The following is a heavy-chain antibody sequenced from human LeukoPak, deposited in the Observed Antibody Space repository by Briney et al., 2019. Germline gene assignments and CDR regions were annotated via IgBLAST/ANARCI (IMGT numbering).Heavy chain of an antibody. CDR3: ARRTYFDL. CDR1: GGSISPYY. Sequence: SETLSLTCTVSGGSISPYYWSWIRQPPGKGLEWIGYIHSSGNTNYNPALKSRVNISVDTSKNQFSLKVTSVTAADTAVYYCARRTYFDLWGRGTLVTVSS. V-gene: IGHV4-59*08. CDR2: IHSSGNT. J-gene: IGHJ2*01.